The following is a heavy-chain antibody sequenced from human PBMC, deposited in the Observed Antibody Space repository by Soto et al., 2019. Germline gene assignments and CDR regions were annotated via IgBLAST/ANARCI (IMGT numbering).Heavy chain of an antibody. V-gene: IGHV3-9*01. D-gene: IGHD5-18*01. Sequence: DVQLVESGGGLVQPGRSLRLSCAASGFTFDDYAMHWGRHAPGKGLEWVSRISWNSGSIGYADSVKGRFTISRDNAKNSLYLQMNSLRAEDTALYYCAKAVGSYGNFDYWGQGTLVTVSS. CDR1: GFTFDDYA. CDR2: ISWNSGSI. CDR3: AKAVGSYGNFDY. J-gene: IGHJ4*02.